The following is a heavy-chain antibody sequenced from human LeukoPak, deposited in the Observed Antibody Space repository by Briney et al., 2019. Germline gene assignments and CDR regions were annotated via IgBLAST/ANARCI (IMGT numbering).Heavy chain of an antibody. CDR2: MNPNSGNT. Sequence: ASVTVSCKASGYTFTTYDINWVRQATGQGLEWMGWMNPNSGNTDYAHKFQGRVTMTRNTAISTAYMELSSLRSDDTAVYFCARVAGPIDYWGQGTLVTVSS. CDR3: ARVAGPIDY. V-gene: IGHV1-8*01. D-gene: IGHD2-15*01. J-gene: IGHJ4*02. CDR1: GYTFTTYD.